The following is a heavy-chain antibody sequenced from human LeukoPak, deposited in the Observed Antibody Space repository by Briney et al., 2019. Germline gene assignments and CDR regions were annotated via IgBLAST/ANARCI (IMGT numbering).Heavy chain of an antibody. V-gene: IGHV3-21*04. J-gene: IGHJ4*02. CDR3: AKAPVTSCRGAFCYPFDY. CDR1: GFTFSSYS. D-gene: IGHD2-15*01. Sequence: GGSLRLSCAASGFTFSSYSMNWVRQAPGKGLEWVSSISSSSSFIYYADSVKGRFTISRDTSRSTLYLQMNSLRAEDAAVYYCAKAPVTSCRGAFCYPFDYWGQGTLVTVSS. CDR2: ISSSSSFI.